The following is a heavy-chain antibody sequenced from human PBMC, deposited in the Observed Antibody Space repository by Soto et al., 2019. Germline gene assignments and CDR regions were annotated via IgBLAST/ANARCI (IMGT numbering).Heavy chain of an antibody. V-gene: IGHV4-4*07. CDR3: ARDGFETGDYYYYGMDV. CDR1: GGSIGSYY. J-gene: IGHJ6*02. CDR2: IYTSGST. D-gene: IGHD2-8*02. Sequence: SETLSLTCTVSGGSIGSYYWSWIRQPAGKGLEWIGRIYTSGSTNYNPSLKSRVTMSVDTSKNQFSLKLSSVTAADTAVYYCARDGFETGDYYYYGMDVWGQGTTVTVSS.